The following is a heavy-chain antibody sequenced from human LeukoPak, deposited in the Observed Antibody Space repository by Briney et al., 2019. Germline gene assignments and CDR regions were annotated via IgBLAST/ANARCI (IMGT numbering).Heavy chain of an antibody. D-gene: IGHD5-18*01. V-gene: IGHV3-7*01. Sequence: PGGSLRLSCAASGFTFTKYWMSWVRQAPGKGLEWVANIKQDGSEKYYVDSVKGRFTISRDNAQNSLSLQMNSLRAEDTAVYYCASHTWIQLWFDYWGQGTLVTVSS. CDR2: IKQDGSEK. CDR3: ASHTWIQLWFDY. J-gene: IGHJ5*01. CDR1: GFTFTKYW.